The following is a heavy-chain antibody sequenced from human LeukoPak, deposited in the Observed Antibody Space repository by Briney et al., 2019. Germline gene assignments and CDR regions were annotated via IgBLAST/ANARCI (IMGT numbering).Heavy chain of an antibody. V-gene: IGHV3-21*01. Sequence: PGGSLRLSCAASGFTFSSYSMNWVRQAPGKGLEWVSSISSSSSYIYYADSVKGRFTISRDNAKNSLYLQMNSLRAEDTAVYYCARDKGIGYSSGWYVWGQGTLVTVSS. CDR2: ISSSSSYI. CDR1: GFTFSSYS. D-gene: IGHD6-19*01. J-gene: IGHJ4*02. CDR3: ARDKGIGYSSGWYV.